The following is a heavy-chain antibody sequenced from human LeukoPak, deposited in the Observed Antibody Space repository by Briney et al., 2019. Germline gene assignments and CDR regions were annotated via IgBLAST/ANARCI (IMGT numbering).Heavy chain of an antibody. CDR1: GGSFSGFY. Sequence: PSETLSLTCAVYGGSFSGFYWSWIRQPPGKGLEWIGEINHSGSTNYNPSLKSRVTISVDTSKNQFSLKLSSVTAADTAVHYCARGGARSSGWYFYYYGMDVWGQGTTVTVSS. D-gene: IGHD6-19*01. CDR3: ARGGARSSGWYFYYYGMDV. V-gene: IGHV4-34*01. J-gene: IGHJ6*02. CDR2: INHSGST.